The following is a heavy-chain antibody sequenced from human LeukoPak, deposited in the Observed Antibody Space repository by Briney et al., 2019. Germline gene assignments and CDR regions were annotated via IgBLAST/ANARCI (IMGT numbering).Heavy chain of an antibody. J-gene: IGHJ6*03. CDR2: ISSSSSTI. CDR3: ARNLPPDTAMASYYYYYYMDV. Sequence: GGSLRLSCAASGFTFSSYSMNWVRQAPGKGLEWVSYISSSSSTIYYADSVKGRFTISRDNAKNSLYLQMNSLRAEDTAVYYCARNLPPDTAMASYYYYYYMDVWGKGTTVTVSS. CDR1: GFTFSSYS. V-gene: IGHV3-48*01. D-gene: IGHD5-18*01.